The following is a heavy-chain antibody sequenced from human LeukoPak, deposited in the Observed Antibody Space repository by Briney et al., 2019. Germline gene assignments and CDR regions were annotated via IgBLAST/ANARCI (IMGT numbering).Heavy chain of an antibody. D-gene: IGHD6-19*01. CDR3: ARDVATTGWYTFDY. CDR1: GDSVSSINCS. CDR2: TYYRSKWYS. V-gene: IGHV6-1*01. J-gene: IGHJ4*02. Sequence: SQTLSVTCAISGDSVSSINCSWNWVRQSPSRGLEWLGRTYYRSKWYSDYVVPIQGRISINPDTSKNQFTLHLFSVTPDDTAVYYCARDVATTGWYTFDYWGQGTRVTVSS.